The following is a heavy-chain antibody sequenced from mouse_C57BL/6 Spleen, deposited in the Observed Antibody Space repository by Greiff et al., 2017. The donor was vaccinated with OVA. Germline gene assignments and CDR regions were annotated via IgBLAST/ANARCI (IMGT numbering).Heavy chain of an antibody. J-gene: IGHJ2*01. CDR1: GYAFSSSW. CDR3: ASPHYYGSSYHDY. Sequence: VKLMESGPELVKPGASVKISCKASGYAFSSSWMNWVKQRPGKGLEWIGRIYPGDGDTNYNGKFKGKATLTADKSSSTAYMQLSSLTSEDSAVYFCASPHYYGSSYHDYWGQGTTLTVSS. CDR2: IYPGDGDT. D-gene: IGHD1-1*01. V-gene: IGHV1-82*01.